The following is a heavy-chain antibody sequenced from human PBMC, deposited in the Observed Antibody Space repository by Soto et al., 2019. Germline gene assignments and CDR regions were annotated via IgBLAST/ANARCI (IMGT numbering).Heavy chain of an antibody. J-gene: IGHJ6*02. V-gene: IGHV3-11*05. CDR2: IGRSSDT. D-gene: IGHD2-2*01. Sequence: QVQLVESGGGLVKPGGSLRLSCAASGFTFTDYYMSWIRQAPGKGLEWVSYIGRSSDTNYADSVKGRFTISRDNAKNSLYLNMNSLRDKDTAVYYCARASCRITTCPVSYSGVDVWDQGTTVTVSS. CDR3: ARASCRITTCPVSYSGVDV. CDR1: GFTFTDYY.